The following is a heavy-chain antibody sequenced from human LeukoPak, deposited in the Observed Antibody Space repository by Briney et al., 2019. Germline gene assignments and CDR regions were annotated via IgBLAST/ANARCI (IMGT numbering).Heavy chain of an antibody. V-gene: IGHV1-69*05. CDR2: IIPIFGTA. CDR3: ARGAGYGHYYYYMDV. Sequence: ASVKVSCKASGGTFSSYAISWVRQAPGQGLEWMGGIIPIFGTANYAQKFQGRVTITTDESTSTAYMELSSLRSEDTAVYYCARGAGYGHYYYYMDVWGKGTTVTVSS. D-gene: IGHD3-9*01. J-gene: IGHJ6*03. CDR1: GGTFSSYA.